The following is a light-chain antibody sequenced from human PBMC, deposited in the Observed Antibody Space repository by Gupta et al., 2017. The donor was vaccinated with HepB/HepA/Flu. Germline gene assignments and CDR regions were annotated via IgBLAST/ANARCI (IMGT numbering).Light chain of an antibody. CDR2: KAS. CDR3: QQYNSYSWT. J-gene: IGKJ1*01. Sequence: DIQMTQSPSTLSASVGDRVTITCRASQSISSWLAWYQQKPGKAPKLLIYKASSLESGVPSRFSGSGSETEFTLTISSLQPDDFATYYRQQYNSYSWTFGQGTKVEIK. CDR1: QSISSW. V-gene: IGKV1-5*03.